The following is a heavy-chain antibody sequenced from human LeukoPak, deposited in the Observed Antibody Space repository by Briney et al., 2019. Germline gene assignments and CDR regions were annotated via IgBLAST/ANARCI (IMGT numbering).Heavy chain of an antibody. V-gene: IGHV4-4*02. Sequence: SGTLSLTCAVSGGSISSSNWWSWVRQPPGKGLEWIGEIYHSGSTNYNPSLKSRVTISVDKSKNQFSLKLSSVTAADTAVYYCARWGLYSYTYGMDVWGQGTTVTVSS. D-gene: IGHD5-18*01. CDR1: GGSISSSNW. J-gene: IGHJ6*02. CDR2: IYHSGST. CDR3: ARWGLYSYTYGMDV.